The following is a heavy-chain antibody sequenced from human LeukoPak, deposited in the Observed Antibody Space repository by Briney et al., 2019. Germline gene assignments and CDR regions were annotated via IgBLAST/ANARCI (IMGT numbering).Heavy chain of an antibody. CDR2: IYYSGST. CDR3: ARYSSTWPYWYLDL. CDR1: GGSISSSSYY. J-gene: IGHJ2*01. V-gene: IGHV4-39*07. D-gene: IGHD6-13*01. Sequence: SETLSLTCTVSGGSISSSSYYWGWIRQPPGKGLEWIGSIYYSGSTYYKPSLKSRVTISVDRSKNQFSLKLTSVTAADTAVYYCARYSSTWPYWYLDLWGRGTLVTVSS.